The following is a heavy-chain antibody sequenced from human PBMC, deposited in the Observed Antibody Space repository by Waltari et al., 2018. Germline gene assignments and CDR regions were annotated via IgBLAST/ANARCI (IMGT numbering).Heavy chain of an antibody. CDR3: VVGYGELLPDAFDI. CDR2: MNPNSGNT. D-gene: IGHD1-7*01. Sequence: QVQLVQSGAEVKKPGASVKVSCKASGYTFTSYDINWVRQATGQGLEWMGWMNPNSGNTGYAQKYQGRVTMTRNTSISTAYMERSSLRAEDTAVYYCVVGYGELLPDAFDIWGQGTMVTVSS. J-gene: IGHJ3*02. V-gene: IGHV1-8*01. CDR1: GYTFTSYD.